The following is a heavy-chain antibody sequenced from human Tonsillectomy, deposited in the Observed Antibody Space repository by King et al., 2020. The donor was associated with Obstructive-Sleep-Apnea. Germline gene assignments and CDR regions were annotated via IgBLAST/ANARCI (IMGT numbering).Heavy chain of an antibody. V-gene: IGHV4-39*07. CDR1: CCSISSSSEY. J-gene: IGHJ4*02. D-gene: IGHD7-27*01. CDR2: IYSSGRT. Sequence: QLQESGPGLVKPSETLSLTCTVACCSISSSSEYWGGIRQPPGKGLEWIGSIYSSGRTYYNPTLKSRVTISVDTSKNQFSLKLSSVTAADTAVYYCTGGLDYWGQGTLVTVSS. CDR3: TGGLDY.